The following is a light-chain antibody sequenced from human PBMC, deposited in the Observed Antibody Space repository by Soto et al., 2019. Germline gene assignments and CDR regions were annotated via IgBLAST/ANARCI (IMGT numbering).Light chain of an antibody. J-gene: IGLJ2*01. CDR2: GNS. CDR3: RPYASSLRGDVV. V-gene: IGLV1-40*01. CDR1: SSNIGAGYD. Sequence: QSVLTQPPSVSGAPGQRVTISCTGSSSNIGAGYDVHWYQQLPGTAPKLLIYGNSNRPSGVPDRFSGSKSGTSASLAITGLQAEDEADDYCRPYASSLRGDVVFGGGTKLTVL.